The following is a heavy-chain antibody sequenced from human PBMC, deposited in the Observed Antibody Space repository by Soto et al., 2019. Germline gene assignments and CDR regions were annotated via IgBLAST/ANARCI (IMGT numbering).Heavy chain of an antibody. Sequence: ASVKVSCKASGYTFTSYYMHWVRQAPGQGXEWMGIINPSGGSTSYAQKFQGRVTMTRDTSTSTVYMELSSLRSEDTAVYYCARDYRSTYYYDSSGYPGAFDIWGQGTMVTVSS. J-gene: IGHJ3*02. CDR1: GYTFTSYY. V-gene: IGHV1-46*01. CDR3: ARDYRSTYYYDSSGYPGAFDI. D-gene: IGHD3-22*01. CDR2: INPSGGST.